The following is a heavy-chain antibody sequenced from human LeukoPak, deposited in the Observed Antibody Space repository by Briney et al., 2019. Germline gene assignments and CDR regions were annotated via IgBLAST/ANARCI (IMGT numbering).Heavy chain of an antibody. V-gene: IGHV3-74*01. CDR1: GFTFRFYW. D-gene: IGHD3-22*01. J-gene: IGHJ3*02. CDR3: VRDPHNYDRSGYQDAFDI. Sequence: GGSLRLSCAASGFTFRFYWMHWVRQAPGKGLVWVSRIENDGSSTSYADYVKGRFTISRDNAKNTLYLQMNSLRAEDTAVYYCVRDPHNYDRSGYQDAFDIWGQGTMVTVSS. CDR2: IENDGSST.